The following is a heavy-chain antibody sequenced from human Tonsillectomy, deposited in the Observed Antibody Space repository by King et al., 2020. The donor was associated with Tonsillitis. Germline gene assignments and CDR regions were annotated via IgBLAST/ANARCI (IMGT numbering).Heavy chain of an antibody. J-gene: IGHJ6*03. D-gene: IGHD2-8*02. CDR3: ARDGTAYYYMDV. Sequence: QVQLVESGGGVVQPGRSLRLSCAASGFTFSSYGMHWVRQAPGKGLEWVAVIWYDGDIKYYADSVKGRFTISRDNSKNTLYLQMNSLRAEDTAVYYCARDGTAYYYMDVWGKGTTVTVSS. CDR1: GFTFSSYG. CDR2: IWYDGDIK. V-gene: IGHV3-33*08.